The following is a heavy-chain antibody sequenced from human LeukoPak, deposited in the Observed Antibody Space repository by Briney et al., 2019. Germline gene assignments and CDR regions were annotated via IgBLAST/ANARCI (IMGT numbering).Heavy chain of an antibody. CDR1: GFTVYINY. Sequence: GGSLRLSCGASGFTVYINYMSWVRQAPGEGLECVSVIYSDDRASYADSVKGRFTISGDNSKNTLLLQMNSLRAEDTAMYFCATKLSGAAAGTGYFQHWGQGTLVTVSS. CDR3: ATKLSGAAAGTGYFQH. D-gene: IGHD6-13*01. CDR2: IYSDDRA. V-gene: IGHV3-66*01. J-gene: IGHJ1*01.